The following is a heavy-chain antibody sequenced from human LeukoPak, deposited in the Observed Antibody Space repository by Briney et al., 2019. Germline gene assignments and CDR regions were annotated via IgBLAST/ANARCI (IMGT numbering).Heavy chain of an antibody. D-gene: IGHD3-22*01. CDR1: GGSISSGGYY. CDR3: ARDSKRYYDSSGYFYYYGMDV. V-gene: IGHV4-31*03. CDR2: IYYSGST. J-gene: IGHJ6*02. Sequence: SETLSLTRTVSGGSISSGGYYWSWIRQHPGKGLEWIGYIYYSGSTYYNPSLKSRVTISVDTSKNQFSLKLSSVTAAATAVYYCARDSKRYYDSSGYFYYYGMDVWGQGTTVTVSS.